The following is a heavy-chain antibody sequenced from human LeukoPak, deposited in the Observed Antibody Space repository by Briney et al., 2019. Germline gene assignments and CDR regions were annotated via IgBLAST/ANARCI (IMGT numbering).Heavy chain of an antibody. CDR2: IRYDGSNK. CDR1: GFTFSTYG. Sequence: GGSLRLSCAASGFTFSTYGMHWVRQAPGKGLEWVTFIRYDGSNKYYADSVKGRFTISRDNSKNTLYLQMNSLRAEDTAVYYCAKGVGGYCSSASCYTGHFDYWGQGTLVTVSS. CDR3: AKGVGGYCSSASCYTGHFDY. J-gene: IGHJ4*02. V-gene: IGHV3-30*02. D-gene: IGHD2-2*02.